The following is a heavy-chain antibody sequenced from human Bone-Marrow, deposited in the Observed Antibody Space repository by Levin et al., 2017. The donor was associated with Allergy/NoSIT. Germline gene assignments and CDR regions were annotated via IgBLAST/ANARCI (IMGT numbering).Heavy chain of an antibody. Sequence: GASVKVSCKASGYTFSNFYIHWVRQAPGHGLEWMGRINPKSDVTKYAQRFQGRVTMTRDTSISTAYLDLNSLTSDDTAVYYCARTIGIAAASPSGYWGQGTLVLVSS. D-gene: IGHD2-15*01. V-gene: IGHV1-2*06. CDR1: GYTFSNFY. CDR3: ARTIGIAAASPSGY. CDR2: INPKSDVT. J-gene: IGHJ1*01.